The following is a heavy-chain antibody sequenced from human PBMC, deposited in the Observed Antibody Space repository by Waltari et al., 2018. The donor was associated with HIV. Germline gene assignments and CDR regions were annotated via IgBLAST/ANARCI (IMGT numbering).Heavy chain of an antibody. D-gene: IGHD3-16*01. CDR2: VYYTGTT. J-gene: IGHJ6*02. Sequence: QVQVQESGPGLVKPSETLSLTCTVSGDSISSYYWSWIRQPPGKGLEWVGYVYYTGTTHYNPSLKSRVTISLATSKKQCFLRLTSVTAADTAVYYCARVGAASRNYFYYGVDVWGQGSTVTVSS. CDR1: GDSISSYY. V-gene: IGHV4-59*01. CDR3: ARVGAASRNYFYYGVDV.